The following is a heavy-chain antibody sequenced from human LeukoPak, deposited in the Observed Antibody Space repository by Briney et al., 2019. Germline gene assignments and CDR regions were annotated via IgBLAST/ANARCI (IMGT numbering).Heavy chain of an antibody. J-gene: IGHJ4*02. CDR2: NIPMFGTA. D-gene: IGHD6-13*01. CDR3: ARVAGTRSDFEY. CDR1: GGTFSSYA. V-gene: IGHV1-69*13. Sequence: ASVKVSCKASGGTFSSYAISWVRQAPGQGLEWMGGNIPMFGTANYARKFQGRVTITADESTSTANMELSSLRSEDTAVYYCARVAGTRSDFEYWGQGTLVTVSS.